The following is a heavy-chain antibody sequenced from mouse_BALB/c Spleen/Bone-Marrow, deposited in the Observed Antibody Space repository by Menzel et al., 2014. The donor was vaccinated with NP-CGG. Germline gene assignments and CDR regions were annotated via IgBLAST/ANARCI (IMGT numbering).Heavy chain of an antibody. V-gene: IGHV1-54*01. CDR1: GYAFTNYL. CDR3: ARWLTGTNAIDY. J-gene: IGHJ4*01. CDR2: INPGSDST. Sequence: VQLQQSGAELVRPGTSVKVSCQASGYAFTNYLIAWVKPRPGQGFEWIGVINPGSDSTNYNEKFKGKATLTADKSSSTAYMQHSSLTSDNSAVYFCARWLTGTNAIDYWGQGTSVTVSS. D-gene: IGHD4-1*01.